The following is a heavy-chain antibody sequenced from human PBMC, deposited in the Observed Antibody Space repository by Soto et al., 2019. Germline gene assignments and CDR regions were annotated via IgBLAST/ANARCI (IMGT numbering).Heavy chain of an antibody. J-gene: IGHJ3*02. CDR3: ARQRVLQWFGEVSDAFDI. V-gene: IGHV5-51*01. Sequence: PGESLKISCKGFGYSFTSYWIAWVRQMPGKGLEWMGIISPDDSNIRYSPSFQGQVTVSVDRSISTAYLQWNTLKASDAAMYYCARQRVLQWFGEVSDAFDIWGQGTMVTVSS. CDR2: ISPDDSNI. CDR1: GYSFTSYW. D-gene: IGHD3-10*01.